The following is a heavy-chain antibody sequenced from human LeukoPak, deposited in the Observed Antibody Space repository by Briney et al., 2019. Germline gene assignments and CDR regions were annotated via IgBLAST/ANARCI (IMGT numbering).Heavy chain of an antibody. J-gene: IGHJ4*02. V-gene: IGHV3-21*01. CDR2: ISSSSSYI. Sequence: GGFLRLSCAASGFTFSSYSMNWVRQAPGKGLEWVSSISSSSSYIYYADSVKGRFTISRDNAKNSLYLQMNSLRAEDTAVYYCARDRSGYYYFDYWGQGTLVTVSS. CDR1: GFTFSSYS. D-gene: IGHD3-22*01. CDR3: ARDRSGYYYFDY.